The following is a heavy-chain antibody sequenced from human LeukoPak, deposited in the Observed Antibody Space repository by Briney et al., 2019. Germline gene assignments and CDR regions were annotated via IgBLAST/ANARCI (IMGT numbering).Heavy chain of an antibody. V-gene: IGHV3-23*01. CDR2: ISGSGGST. J-gene: IGHJ4*02. D-gene: IGHD1-26*01. CDR1: GLTFSSYA. Sequence: PGGSLRLSCAASGLTFSSYAMSWVRQAPGKGLEWVSAISGSGGSTYYADSVKGRFTISRDNSKNTLYLQMNSLRAEDTAVYYCAKDIPPRIVGAHFDYWGQGTLVTVSS. CDR3: AKDIPPRIVGAHFDY.